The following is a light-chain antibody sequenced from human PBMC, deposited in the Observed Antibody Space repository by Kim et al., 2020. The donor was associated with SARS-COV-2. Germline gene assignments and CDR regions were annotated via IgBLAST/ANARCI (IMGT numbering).Light chain of an antibody. V-gene: IGLV1-44*01. J-gene: IGLJ3*02. CDR2: SNN. CDR3: AAWDDSLNGHV. CDR1: SSNIGSNT. Sequence: ELTQPPSASGTPGQRVTISCSGSSSNIGSNTVNWYQQLPGTAPKLLIYSNNQRPSGVPDRFSGSKSGTSASLAISGLQSEDEADYCCAAWDDSLNGHVFGGGTQLTVL.